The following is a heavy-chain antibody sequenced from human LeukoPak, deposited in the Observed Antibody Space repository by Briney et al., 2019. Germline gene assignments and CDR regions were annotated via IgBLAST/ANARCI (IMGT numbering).Heavy chain of an antibody. Sequence: SETLSLTCTVSGGSISSYYWSWIRQSPGKGLEWIGSMYHSGATYYNPSLKGRVTISVDTSKNQFSLKLSSVTAADTAVYYCAKIVTAGYYYFDSWGQGTLVTVSS. V-gene: IGHV4-59*04. D-gene: IGHD2/OR15-2a*01. CDR1: GGSISSYY. J-gene: IGHJ4*02. CDR3: AKIVTAGYYYFDS. CDR2: MYHSGAT.